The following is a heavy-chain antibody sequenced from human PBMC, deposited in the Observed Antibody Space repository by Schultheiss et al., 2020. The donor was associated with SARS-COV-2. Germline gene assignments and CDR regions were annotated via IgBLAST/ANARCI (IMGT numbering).Heavy chain of an antibody. J-gene: IGHJ5*02. CDR1: GVTVTNGAYY. Sequence: SETLSLTCTVSGVTVTNGAYYWSWIRQPPGKGLEWIGYIYYSGSTNYNPSLRSRVTISVDTSKNQFSLKLSSVTAADTAVYYCARLYCTTASCYPRWFDTWGQGTLVTVSS. CDR2: IYYSGST. V-gene: IGHV4-61*08. CDR3: ARLYCTTASCYPRWFDT. D-gene: IGHD2-2*01.